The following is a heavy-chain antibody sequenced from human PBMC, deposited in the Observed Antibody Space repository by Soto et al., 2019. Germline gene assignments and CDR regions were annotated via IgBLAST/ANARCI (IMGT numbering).Heavy chain of an antibody. Sequence: QVQLVESGGGVVQPGRSLRLSCAASGFTFSSYAMHWVRQAPGKGLEWVAVISYDGSNKYYADSVKGRFTISRDNSKNTLYRQMNSLRAEDTAVYYCARVSGAGGVWGSYRYPYYFDYWGQGTLVTVSS. CDR3: ARVSGAGGVWGSYRYPYYFDY. CDR1: GFTFSSYA. D-gene: IGHD3-16*02. V-gene: IGHV3-30-3*01. J-gene: IGHJ4*02. CDR2: ISYDGSNK.